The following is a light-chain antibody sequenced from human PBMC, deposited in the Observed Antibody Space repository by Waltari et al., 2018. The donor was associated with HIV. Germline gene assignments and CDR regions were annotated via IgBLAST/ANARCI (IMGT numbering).Light chain of an antibody. Sequence: DIQMTQSPSSLSASVGDRVTITCRASQTISSYLNWYQQKPGKAPMLLIYGASTLHSGVPSRFSGSGSGTDFTLTISSLQPEDFATYYCQQSYSTPRTFGQGTKLEIK. CDR1: QTISSY. CDR3: QQSYSTPRT. V-gene: IGKV1-39*01. J-gene: IGKJ2*01. CDR2: GAS.